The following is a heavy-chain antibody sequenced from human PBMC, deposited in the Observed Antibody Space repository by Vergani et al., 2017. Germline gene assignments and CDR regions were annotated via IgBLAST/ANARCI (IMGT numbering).Heavy chain of an antibody. CDR1: GGTFSSYA. D-gene: IGHD3-10*01. CDR3: ARDPGYYYGSDTFDY. Sequence: QVQLVQSGAEVKKPGSSVKVSCKASGGTFSSYAISWVRQAPGQGLEWMGRIITILGIANYAQKFQGRVTITADKSTSTAYMELSSLRSEDTAVYYCARDPGYYYGSDTFDYWGQGTLVTVSS. J-gene: IGHJ4*02. V-gene: IGHV1-69*04. CDR2: IITILGIA.